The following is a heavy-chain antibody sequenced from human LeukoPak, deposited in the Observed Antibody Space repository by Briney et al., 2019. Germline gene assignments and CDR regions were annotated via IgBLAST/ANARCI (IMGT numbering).Heavy chain of an antibody. CDR3: ARGPVAAAGTGGDY. Sequence: SETLSLTCAVYGGSFSGYYWSWIRQPPGKGLEWIGEINHSGSTSYNPSLKSRVTISVDTSKNQFSLKLSSVTAADTAVYYCARGPVAAAGTGGDYWGQGTLVTVSS. D-gene: IGHD6-13*01. V-gene: IGHV4-34*01. J-gene: IGHJ4*02. CDR2: INHSGST. CDR1: GGSFSGYY.